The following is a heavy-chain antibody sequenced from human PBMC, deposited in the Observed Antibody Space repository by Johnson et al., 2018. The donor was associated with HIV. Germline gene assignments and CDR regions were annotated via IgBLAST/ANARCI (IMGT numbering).Heavy chain of an antibody. CDR2: INWNGGST. Sequence: VQLVESGGGVVQPGGSLRLSCAASGFTFNSYGMSWVRQAPGKGLEWVSGINWNGGSTGYADSVKGRFTISRDNAKNSLYLQMNSLRGDDTALFYCARLSPAHAFDIWGQGTMVTVSS. J-gene: IGHJ3*02. D-gene: IGHD5-12*01. V-gene: IGHV3-20*04. CDR3: ARLSPAHAFDI. CDR1: GFTFNSYG.